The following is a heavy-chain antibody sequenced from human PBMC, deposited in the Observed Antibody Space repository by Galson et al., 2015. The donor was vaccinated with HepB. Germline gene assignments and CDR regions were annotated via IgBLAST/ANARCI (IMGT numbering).Heavy chain of an antibody. V-gene: IGHV3-30*02. CDR3: AKDSASYSIDY. Sequence: SLRLSCAAAGFDFSEYGMHWVRQAPGEGLEWMTFIHYRGRTIDHAVSVKGRFTISRDDSKNMLYLQMSSLRTEDTAIYYCAKDSASYSIDYWGQGTLVTVSS. CDR1: GFDFSEYG. J-gene: IGHJ4*02. D-gene: IGHD4-11*01. CDR2: IHYRGRTI.